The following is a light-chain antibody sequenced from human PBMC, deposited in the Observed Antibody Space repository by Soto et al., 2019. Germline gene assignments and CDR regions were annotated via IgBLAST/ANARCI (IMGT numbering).Light chain of an antibody. J-gene: IGLJ2*01. CDR2: EVN. Sequence: QSALTQPPSVSGSPGQSVTISCAGTSTDSRHYKDVSWYQQRPGKAPKLIIFEVNKRPSGVPDRFSGSKSDTSASLAISGLQAEDDADYYCAAWSDSLTGVVFGGGTKLTVL. CDR3: AAWSDSLTGVV. V-gene: IGLV2-18*01. CDR1: STDSRHYKD.